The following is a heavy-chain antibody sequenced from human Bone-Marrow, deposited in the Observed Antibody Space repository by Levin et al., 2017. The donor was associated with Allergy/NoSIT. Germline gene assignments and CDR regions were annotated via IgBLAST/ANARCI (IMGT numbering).Heavy chain of an antibody. CDR3: LYHGMDY. V-gene: IGHV3-15*01. CDR1: GFTFSNAW. Sequence: PGGSLRLSCAASGFTFSNAWMSWVRRAPGKGLEWVGRLKSKTDGGAIDYAAPVKGRFTISRDDSKNTLYLQMNSLVTDDTAVYYCLYHGMDYWGQGTLVTVSS. D-gene: IGHD3-10*01. CDR2: LKSKTDGGAI. J-gene: IGHJ4*02.